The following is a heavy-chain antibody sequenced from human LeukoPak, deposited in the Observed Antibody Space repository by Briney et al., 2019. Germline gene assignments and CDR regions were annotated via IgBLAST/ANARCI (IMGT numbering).Heavy chain of an antibody. CDR1: GFTFSNAW. CDR2: IKSKTDGGTT. J-gene: IGHJ4*02. V-gene: IGHV3-15*01. CDR3: TTASNWVTPDY. Sequence: GGSLRLSCAASGFTFSNAWISWVRQAPGKGLEWVGRIKSKTDGGTTDYAAPVKGRFTISRDDSKNTLYLQMNSLKTEDTAVYYCTTASNWVTPDYWGQGTLVTVSS. D-gene: IGHD7-27*01.